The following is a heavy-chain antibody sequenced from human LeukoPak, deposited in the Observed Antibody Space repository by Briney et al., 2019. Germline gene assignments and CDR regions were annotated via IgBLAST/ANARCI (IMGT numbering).Heavy chain of an antibody. CDR3: AKDEGVVLSTSFDFGH. J-gene: IGHJ4*02. V-gene: IGHV3-23*01. CDR2: ISGSGRNT. Sequence: GGSLSLSCVVSGFTFSTYAMSWVRQAPGKGLEWVAFISGSGRNTYYADSVKGRFTISRDNFRNTLSLQMNSLRPDDTAIYYCAKDEGVVLSTSFDFGHWGREPWSPSPQ. D-gene: IGHD3-10*01. CDR1: GFTFSTYA.